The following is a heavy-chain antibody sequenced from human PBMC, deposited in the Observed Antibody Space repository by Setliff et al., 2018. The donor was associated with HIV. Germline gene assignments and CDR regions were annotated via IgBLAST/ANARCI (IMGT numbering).Heavy chain of an antibody. CDR1: GFTFSSYT. Sequence: GGSLRLSCAASGFTFSSYTMNWVRQAPGKGLEWISYISSSGSSIYLANSVKGRFTISRDNSKKTLYLQMNSLRGEDTAVYYCAKNLYRSPWSPLDYWGQGTLVTVSS. D-gene: IGHD6-19*01. CDR3: AKNLYRSPWSPLDY. CDR2: ISSSGSSI. V-gene: IGHV3-48*01. J-gene: IGHJ4*02.